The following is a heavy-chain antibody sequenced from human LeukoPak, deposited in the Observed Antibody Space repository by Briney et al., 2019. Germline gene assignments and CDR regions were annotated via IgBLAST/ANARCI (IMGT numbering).Heavy chain of an antibody. CDR3: ARDRVRSSIAVAGTDDAFDI. J-gene: IGHJ3*02. D-gene: IGHD6-19*01. V-gene: IGHV3-23*01. CDR2: ITASGDST. Sequence: GGSLRLSCAGSGFPFSSYPISWVRQPPGKGLEWVSAITASGDSTYSADSVKGRFTISRDNAKNSLYLQMNSLRAEDTAVYYCARDRVRSSIAVAGTDDAFDIWGQGTMVTVSS. CDR1: GFPFSSYP.